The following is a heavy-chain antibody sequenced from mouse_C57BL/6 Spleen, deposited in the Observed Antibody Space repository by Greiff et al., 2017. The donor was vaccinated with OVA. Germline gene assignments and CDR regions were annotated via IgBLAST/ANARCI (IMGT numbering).Heavy chain of an antibody. CDR3: ARGSSGFAD. CDR2: INPNNGGT. CDR1: GYTFTDYY. Sequence: EVQLQQSGPELVKPGASVKLSCKASGYTFTDYYMNWVKQSPGQSLEWIGDINPNNGGTSYNQKFKGKATLTVDKSSSTAYMELRSLTSEDSAVYYCARGSSGFADWGQGTLVTVSA. D-gene: IGHD1-3*01. V-gene: IGHV1-26*01. J-gene: IGHJ3*01.